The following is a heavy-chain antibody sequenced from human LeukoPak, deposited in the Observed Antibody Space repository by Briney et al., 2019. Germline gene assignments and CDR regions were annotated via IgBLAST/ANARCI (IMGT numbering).Heavy chain of an antibody. D-gene: IGHD2-2*01. CDR3: AKPDIVVVPAASDY. J-gene: IGHJ4*02. Sequence: GGSLRLSCAASGFTFSSYAMSWVRQAPGKGLEWVSAISGSGGSTYYADSVKGRFTISRDNSKNTLYLQLNSLRAEDTAVYYCAKPDIVVVPAASDYWGQGTLVTVSS. CDR1: GFTFSSYA. V-gene: IGHV3-23*01. CDR2: ISGSGGST.